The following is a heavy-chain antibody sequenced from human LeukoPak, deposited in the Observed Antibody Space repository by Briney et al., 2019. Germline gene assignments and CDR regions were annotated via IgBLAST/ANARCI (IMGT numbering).Heavy chain of an antibody. J-gene: IGHJ4*02. Sequence: SETLSLTCTVSGDSISIGSYYWGWIRQPPGQGLEWVGTFYYTGSTYYNPSLKSRVTISVNTSKNQFSLKLSSVTAADTAVYYCARFLYNWNSLHWGQGTLVTVSS. CDR2: FYYTGST. CDR3: ARFLYNWNSLH. V-gene: IGHV4-39*01. D-gene: IGHD1-7*01. CDR1: GDSISIGSYY.